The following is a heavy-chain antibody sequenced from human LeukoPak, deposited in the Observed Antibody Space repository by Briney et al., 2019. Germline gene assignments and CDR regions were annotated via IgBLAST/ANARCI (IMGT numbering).Heavy chain of an antibody. V-gene: IGHV1-69*13. CDR3: ATAVETRYGMDV. D-gene: IGHD3-3*01. Sequence: SVKVSCKASGGTFSSYAISWVRQAPGRGLEWMGGIIPIFGTANYAQKFQGRVTITADESTSTAYMELSSLRSEDTAVYYCATAVETRYGMDVWGQGTTVTVSS. J-gene: IGHJ6*02. CDR1: GGTFSSYA. CDR2: IIPIFGTA.